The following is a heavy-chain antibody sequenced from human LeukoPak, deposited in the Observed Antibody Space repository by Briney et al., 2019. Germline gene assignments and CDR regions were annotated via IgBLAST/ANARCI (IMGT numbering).Heavy chain of an antibody. CDR2: INWNGGST. J-gene: IGHJ5*02. D-gene: IGHD6-13*01. CDR3: AKTASSSWYRWFDP. V-gene: IGHV3-20*04. Sequence: GGSLRLSCAASGFTFDDYGMSWVRHAPGKGLEWVSGINWNGGSTGYADSVKGRFTISRDNAKNSLYLQMNSLRAEDTAVYYCAKTASSSWYRWFDPWGQGTLVTVSS. CDR1: GFTFDDYG.